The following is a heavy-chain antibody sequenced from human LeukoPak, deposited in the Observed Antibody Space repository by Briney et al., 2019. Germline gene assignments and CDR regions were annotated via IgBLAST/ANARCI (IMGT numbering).Heavy chain of an antibody. D-gene: IGHD3-10*01. J-gene: IGHJ4*02. CDR1: GYPFTDYY. CDR2: INPNSGGT. Sequence: ASVKVSCKASGYPFTDYYMHWVRQAPGQGLEWMGWINPNSGGTNYAQKFQGRVTMTRDTSISTAYMELSRLRSDDTAVYYCARGPLVRGVNYFDYWGQGTLVTVSS. V-gene: IGHV1-2*02. CDR3: ARGPLVRGVNYFDY.